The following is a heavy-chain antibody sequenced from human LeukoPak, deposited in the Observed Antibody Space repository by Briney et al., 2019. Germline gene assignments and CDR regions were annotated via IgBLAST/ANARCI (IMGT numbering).Heavy chain of an antibody. V-gene: IGHV1-69*13. CDR3: ATVKLYDYGQARGAFDI. CDR2: IIPIFGTA. Sequence: GASVKVSCKASGGTFSSYAISWVRQAPGQGLERMGGIIPIFGTANYAQKFQGRVTITADESTSTAYMELSSLRSEDTAVYYCATVKLYDYGQARGAFDIWGQGTMVTVSS. CDR1: GGTFSSYA. D-gene: IGHD4-17*01. J-gene: IGHJ3*02.